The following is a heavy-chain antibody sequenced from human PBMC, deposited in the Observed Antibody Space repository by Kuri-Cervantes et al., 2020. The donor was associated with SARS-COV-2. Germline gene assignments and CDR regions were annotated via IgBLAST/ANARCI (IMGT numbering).Heavy chain of an antibody. J-gene: IGHJ4*02. CDR1: GGTFSSYA. V-gene: IGHV1-69*05. CDR2: IIPIFGTA. CDR3: ARGGGCSSTSCYISRLFDY. D-gene: IGHD2-2*02. Sequence: SVKVSCKASGGTFSSYAISWVRQAPGQGLEWMGGIIPIFGTANYAQKFQGRVTITTDESTSTAYVELSSLRSEDTAVYYCARGGGCSSTSCYISRLFDYWSQGTLVTVSS.